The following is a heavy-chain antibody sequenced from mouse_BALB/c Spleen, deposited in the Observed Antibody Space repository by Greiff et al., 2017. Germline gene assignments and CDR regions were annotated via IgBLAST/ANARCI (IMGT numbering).Heavy chain of an antibody. V-gene: IGHV1-12*01. CDR3: ARVGITTAIYWYFDV. CDR1: GYTFTSYN. Sequence: QVQLQQPGAELVKPGASVKMSCKASGYTFTSYNMHWVKQTPGQGLEWIGAIYPGNGDTSYNQKFKGKATLTADKSSSTAYMQLSSLTSGDSAVYYCARVGITTAIYWYFDVWGAGTTVTVSS. D-gene: IGHD1-2*01. J-gene: IGHJ1*01. CDR2: IYPGNGDT.